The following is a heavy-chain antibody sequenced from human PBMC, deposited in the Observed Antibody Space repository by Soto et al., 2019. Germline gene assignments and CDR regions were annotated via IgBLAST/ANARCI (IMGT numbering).Heavy chain of an antibody. D-gene: IGHD3-3*01. J-gene: IGHJ4*02. CDR1: GFTFSSYG. CDR2: ISYDGSNK. V-gene: IGHV3-30*18. Sequence: PGGSLRLSCAASGFTFSSYGMHWVRQAPGKGLEWVAVISYDGSNKYYADSVKGRFTISRDNSKNTLYLQMNSLRAEDTAVYYCAKDWGDFWRKKYYFDYWGQGTLVTVSS. CDR3: AKDWGDFWRKKYYFDY.